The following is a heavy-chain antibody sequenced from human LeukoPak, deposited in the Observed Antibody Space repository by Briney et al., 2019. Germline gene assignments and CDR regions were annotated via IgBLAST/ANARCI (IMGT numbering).Heavy chain of an antibody. D-gene: IGHD1-14*01. J-gene: IGHJ5*02. CDR3: ARGYTKFDP. CDR1: GGSFSGYY. Sequence: PSETLSLTCAVYGGSFSGYYWSWIRQPPGKGLEWIGEINHSGSTNYNPFLKSRVTISVDTSKNQFSLKLSSVTAADTAVYYCARGYTKFDPWGQGTLVTVSS. CDR2: INHSGST. V-gene: IGHV4-34*01.